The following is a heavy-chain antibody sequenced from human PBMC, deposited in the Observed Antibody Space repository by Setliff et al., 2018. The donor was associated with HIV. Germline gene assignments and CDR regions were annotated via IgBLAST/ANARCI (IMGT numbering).Heavy chain of an antibody. D-gene: IGHD3-16*01. V-gene: IGHV3-7*01. CDR2: IKTDGSSK. J-gene: IGHJ4*02. Sequence: PGGSLRXXCAASGFTFSNFWMGWVRQAPGKGREWVAHIKTDGSSKKYVDSVKGRFTISRDNAKDSLYLQMHSLRAEDTAVYYCVRWGLPYGIDAWGQGTLVTVSS. CDR3: VRWGLPYGIDA. CDR1: GFTFSNFW.